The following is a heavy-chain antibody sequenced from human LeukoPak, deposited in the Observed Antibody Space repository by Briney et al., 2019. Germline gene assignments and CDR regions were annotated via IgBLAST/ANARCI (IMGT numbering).Heavy chain of an antibody. D-gene: IGHD3-10*01. J-gene: IGHJ4*02. CDR3: ARAKDYYGSGGLPIFDY. CDR2: IYPGDSDT. CDR1: GYSFTSYW. V-gene: IGHV5-51*01. Sequence: GESLKISCKGSGYSFTSYWIGWVRQMPGKGLEWMGIIYPGDSDTRYSPSFQGQVTISADKSISTAYLQWSSLKASDTAMYYCARAKDYYGSGGLPIFDYWGQGTLVTVSS.